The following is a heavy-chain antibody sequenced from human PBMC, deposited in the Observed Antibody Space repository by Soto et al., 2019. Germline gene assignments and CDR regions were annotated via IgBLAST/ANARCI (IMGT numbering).Heavy chain of an antibody. CDR1: GFTFSSYW. J-gene: IGHJ5*02. D-gene: IGHD2-8*01. CDR2: INSDGSST. Sequence: GGSLRLSCAASGFTFSSYWMHWVRQAPGEGLVWVSRINSDGSSTNYADSVKGRFTISRDNAKNTLYLQMNSLRAADTAVYYCARGAGGGVSSWWFDPWGQGT. V-gene: IGHV3-74*01. CDR3: ARGAGGGVSSWWFDP.